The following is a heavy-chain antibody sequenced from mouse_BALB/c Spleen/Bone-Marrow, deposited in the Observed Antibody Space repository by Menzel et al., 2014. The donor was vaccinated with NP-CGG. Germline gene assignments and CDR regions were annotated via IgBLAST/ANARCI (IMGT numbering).Heavy chain of an antibody. J-gene: IGHJ2*01. CDR3: TRGGNWEDFDY. V-gene: IGHV5-17*02. CDR1: GFTFSSFG. CDR2: ISSGSRTI. D-gene: IGHD4-1*01. Sequence: EVQLVESGGGLVQPGGSRKLSCAASGFTFSSFGTHWVRQAPEKGLEWVAYISSGSRTIYYADTVKGRFTISRDNPKNTLFLQMTGLRSEDTAMYYCTRGGNWEDFDYWGKAPLSQSPQ.